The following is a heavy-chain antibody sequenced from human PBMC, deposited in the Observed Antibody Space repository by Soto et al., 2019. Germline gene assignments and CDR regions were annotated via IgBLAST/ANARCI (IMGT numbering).Heavy chain of an antibody. V-gene: IGHV1-46*03. CDR3: ARDSPMVRGSSDY. Sequence: QVQLVQSGAEVKKPGASVKVSCKASGYTFTSYYMHWVRQAPGQGLEWMGIINPSGGSTSYAQKFQGRVXXTXDXXTSTVYMELSSLRSEDTAVYYCARDSPMVRGSSDYWGQGTLVTVSS. CDR2: INPSGGST. CDR1: GYTFTSYY. D-gene: IGHD3-10*01. J-gene: IGHJ4*02.